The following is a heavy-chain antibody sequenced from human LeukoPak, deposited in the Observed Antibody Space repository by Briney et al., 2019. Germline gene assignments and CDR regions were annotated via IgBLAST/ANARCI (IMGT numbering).Heavy chain of an antibody. V-gene: IGHV3-23*01. Sequence: GGSLRLSCAASGFTFSSCAMGWVRQAPGKGLEWVSAISGSGGSTYYADSVKGRYTISRDNSKNTLYLQMNSLRAEDTALYYCAKVDCSGGSSYSVDYSGEGTLVTVSS. CDR1: GFTFSSCA. CDR2: ISGSGGST. J-gene: IGHJ4*02. CDR3: AKVDCSGGSSYSVDY. D-gene: IGHD2-15*01.